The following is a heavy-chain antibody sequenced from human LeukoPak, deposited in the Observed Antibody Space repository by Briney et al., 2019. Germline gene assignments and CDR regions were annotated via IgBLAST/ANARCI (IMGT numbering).Heavy chain of an antibody. CDR3: SKEPRGSSWPYYFDY. CDR2: ISWNSGNI. Sequence: GRSLRLSCAASGFTFDNYAMHWVRQAPGKGLEWVSGISWNSGNIVYADSVKGRFTISRDNAKNSLYLQMNSLRTEDTALYYCSKEPRGSSWPYYFDYWGQGTLVTVS. CDR1: GFTFDNYA. V-gene: IGHV3-9*01. D-gene: IGHD6-13*01. J-gene: IGHJ4*02.